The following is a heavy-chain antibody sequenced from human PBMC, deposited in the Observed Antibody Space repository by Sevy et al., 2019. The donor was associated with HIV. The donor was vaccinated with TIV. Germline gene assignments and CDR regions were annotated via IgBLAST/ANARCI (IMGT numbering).Heavy chain of an antibody. D-gene: IGHD6-19*01. CDR2: IGYDGSNK. Sequence: GGSLRLSCAASGFTFSTYDIHWVRQAPGKGLEWVAAVIGYDGSNKYYADSVKGRFTISRDNSKNTLYLQMNSLRAGDTAVYYCARESGSDWYLDYWGQGTLVTVS. J-gene: IGHJ4*02. CDR1: GFTFSTYD. V-gene: IGHV3-33*01. CDR3: ARESGSDWYLDY.